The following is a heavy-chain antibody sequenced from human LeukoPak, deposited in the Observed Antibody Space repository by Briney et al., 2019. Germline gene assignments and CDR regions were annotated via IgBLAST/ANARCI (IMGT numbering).Heavy chain of an antibody. V-gene: IGHV4-59*08. J-gene: IGHJ4*02. Sequence: PSETLSLTCTVSGGSISNYYWSWVRQPPGKGLECIGYIYYSGSTNYNPSLKSRVTISADTSKNQFSLTLGSVSATDTAVYYCVSPRGFSYGYFDYWGQGTLVTVSS. D-gene: IGHD5-18*01. CDR2: IYYSGST. CDR3: VSPRGFSYGYFDY. CDR1: GGSISNYY.